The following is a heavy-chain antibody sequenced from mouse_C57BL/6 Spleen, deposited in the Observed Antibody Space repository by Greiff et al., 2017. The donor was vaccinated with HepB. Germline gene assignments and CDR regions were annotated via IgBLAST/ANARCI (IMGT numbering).Heavy chain of an antibody. CDR3: ARVGTTVVYWYFDV. CDR2: IFPGSGST. Sequence: VKLMESGPELVKPGASVKISCKASGYTFTDYYINWVKQRPGQGLEWIGWIFPGSGSTYYNEKFKGKATLTVDKSSSTAYMLLSSLTSEDSAVYFCARVGTTVVYWYFDVWGTGTTVTVSS. J-gene: IGHJ1*03. CDR1: GYTFTDYY. V-gene: IGHV1-75*01. D-gene: IGHD1-1*01.